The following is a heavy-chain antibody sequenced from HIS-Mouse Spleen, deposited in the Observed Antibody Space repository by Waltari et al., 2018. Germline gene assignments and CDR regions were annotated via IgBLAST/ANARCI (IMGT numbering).Heavy chain of an antibody. J-gene: IGHJ4*02. D-gene: IGHD1-26*01. V-gene: IGHV4-39*07. CDR2: IYYSGST. Sequence: QLQLQESGPGLVKPSETLSLTCTVPGGSISSSSYYWGGIRQPPGKGLEWIGSIYYSGSTYYNPSLKSRVTISVDTSKNQFSLKLSSVTAADTAVYYCARVFSGSYDYWGQGTLVTVSS. CDR3: ARVFSGSYDY. CDR1: GGSISSSSYY.